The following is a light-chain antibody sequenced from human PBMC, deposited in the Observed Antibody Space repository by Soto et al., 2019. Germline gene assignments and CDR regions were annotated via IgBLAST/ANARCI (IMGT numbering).Light chain of an antibody. CDR2: KAS. CDR3: QHYNSYSEA. CDR1: QSISNW. Sequence: DIQMTQSPSTLSASVGDRVTITCRASQSISNWLAWYQQRPGQAPKLLIYKASTLKSGVPSRFSGSGSGTEFTLTISSLQPDDFATYYCQHYNSYSEAFGQGTKVDIK. J-gene: IGKJ1*01. V-gene: IGKV1-5*03.